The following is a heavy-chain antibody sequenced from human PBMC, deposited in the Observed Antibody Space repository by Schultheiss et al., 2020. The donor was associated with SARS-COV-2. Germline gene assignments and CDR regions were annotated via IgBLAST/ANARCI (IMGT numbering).Heavy chain of an antibody. J-gene: IGHJ6*02. V-gene: IGHV1-3*01. Sequence: ASVKVSCKASGYTFTSYAMHWVRQAPGQRLEWMGWINAGNGNTKYSQKFQGRVTITRDTSASTAYMELSSLRSEDTAVYYCARGEVAQRWYYGMDVWGQGTTVTVSS. D-gene: IGHD5-12*01. CDR2: INAGNGNT. CDR1: GYTFTSYA. CDR3: ARGEVAQRWYYGMDV.